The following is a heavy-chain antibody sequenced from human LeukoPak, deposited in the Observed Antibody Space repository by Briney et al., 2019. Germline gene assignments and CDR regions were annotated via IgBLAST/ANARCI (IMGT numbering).Heavy chain of an antibody. CDR1: GGSISSYN. Sequence: SETLSLTCTVSGGSISSYNWSWIRQPPGKGLEWIGYIYYSGSTNYNPSLKSRVTISVDTSKNQFSLKLSSVTAADTAVYYCARGPQVTTWDYWGQGTLVTVSS. J-gene: IGHJ4*02. CDR3: ARGPQVTTWDY. D-gene: IGHD4-17*01. V-gene: IGHV4-59*01. CDR2: IYYSGST.